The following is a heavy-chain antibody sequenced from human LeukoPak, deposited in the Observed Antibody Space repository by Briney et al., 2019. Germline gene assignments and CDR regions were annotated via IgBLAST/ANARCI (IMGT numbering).Heavy chain of an antibody. CDR3: ARPADITMIVVASRGVDY. Sequence: ASVKVSCKASGYTFTGHYMHWVRQAPGQGLEWMGRINPNSGGTNYAQKFQGRVTMTRDTSISTAYMELSRLRSDDTAVYYCARPADITMIVVASRGVDYWGQGTLVTVSS. CDR1: GYTFTGHY. CDR2: INPNSGGT. D-gene: IGHD3-22*01. J-gene: IGHJ4*02. V-gene: IGHV1-2*06.